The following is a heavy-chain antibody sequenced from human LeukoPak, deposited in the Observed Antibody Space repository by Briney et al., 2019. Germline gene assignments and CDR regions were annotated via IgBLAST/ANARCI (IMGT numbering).Heavy chain of an antibody. CDR1: GYTFTSYD. V-gene: IGHV1-8*01. Sequence: ASXKVSCKASGYTFTSYDINWVRQATGQGLEWMGWMNPNSGNTGYAQKFQGRVTMTRTTSISTAYMELSSLRSEDTAVYYCAREYYYDSSGSDAFDIWGQGTMVTVSS. J-gene: IGHJ3*02. CDR2: MNPNSGNT. CDR3: AREYYYDSSGSDAFDI. D-gene: IGHD3-22*01.